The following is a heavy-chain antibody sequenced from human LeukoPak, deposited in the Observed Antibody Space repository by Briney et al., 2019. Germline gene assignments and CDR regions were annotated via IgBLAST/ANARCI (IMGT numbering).Heavy chain of an antibody. CDR2: IYYSGST. J-gene: IGHJ3*02. CDR3: ASFYDSSGYYYSLDAFDI. V-gene: IGHV4-39*01. Sequence: SETLSLTCTVSGGSISSSSYYWGWIRQPPRKGLEWIGSIYYSGSTYYNPSLKSRVTISVDTSKNQFSLKLSSVTAADTAVYYCASFYDSSGYYYSLDAFDIWGQGTMVTVSS. D-gene: IGHD3-22*01. CDR1: GGSISSSSYY.